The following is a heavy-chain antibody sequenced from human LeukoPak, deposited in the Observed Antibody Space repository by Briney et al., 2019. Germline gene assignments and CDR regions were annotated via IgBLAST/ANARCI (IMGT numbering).Heavy chain of an antibody. CDR2: SNPNSGGT. V-gene: IGHV1-2*02. D-gene: IGHD3-16*02. CDR3: ARDLSNVITFGGVIAY. Sequence: ASVKVPCKASGYTFTGYYMHWVRQAPGQGLEWMGWSNPNSGGTNYAQKFQGRVTMTRDTSISTAYMELSRLRSDDTAVYYCARDLSNVITFGGVIAYWGQGTPVTVSS. CDR1: GYTFTGYY. J-gene: IGHJ4*02.